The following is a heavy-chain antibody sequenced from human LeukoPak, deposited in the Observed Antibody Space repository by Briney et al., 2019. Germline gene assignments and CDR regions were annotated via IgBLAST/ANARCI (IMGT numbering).Heavy chain of an antibody. CDR3: ARDMKQWLAQGYFQH. Sequence: GRSLRLSCAASGFTFDDYAMHWVRQAPGKGLEWVSGISWNSDSIGYADSVKGRFTISRDNAKNSLFLQMNSLRAEDTAVYYCARDMKQWLAQGYFQHWGQGTLVTVSS. CDR1: GFTFDDYA. V-gene: IGHV3-9*01. CDR2: ISWNSDSI. J-gene: IGHJ1*01. D-gene: IGHD6-19*01.